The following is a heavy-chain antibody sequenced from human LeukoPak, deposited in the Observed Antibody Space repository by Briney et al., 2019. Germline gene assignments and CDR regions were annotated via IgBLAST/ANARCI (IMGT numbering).Heavy chain of an antibody. V-gene: IGHV4-34*01. Sequence: SETLSLTCAVYGGSFSGYYWSWIRQPPGKGLEWIGEINHSGSTSYNPSLKSRVTISVDTSKNQFSLKLSSVTAADTAVYYCARRKAEYYYYYYMDVWGKGTTVTISS. CDR2: INHSGST. CDR3: ARRKAEYYYYYYMDV. J-gene: IGHJ6*03. D-gene: IGHD2-15*01. CDR1: GGSFSGYY.